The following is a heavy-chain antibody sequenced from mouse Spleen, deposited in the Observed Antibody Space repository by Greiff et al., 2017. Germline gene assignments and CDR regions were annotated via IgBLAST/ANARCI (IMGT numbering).Heavy chain of an antibody. CDR1: GFTFSSYY. D-gene: IGHD4-1*01. Sequence: EVKLMESGGGLVKLGGSLKLSCAASGFTFSSYYMSWVRQTPEKRLEWVATISSGGGSTYYPDSVKGRFTISRDNAKNTLYLQMSSLNSEDTAVYYCARDPNWDRYWYFDVWGAGTTVTVSS. V-gene: IGHV5-6-4*01. CDR3: ARDPNWDRYWYFDV. J-gene: IGHJ1*01. CDR2: ISSGGGST.